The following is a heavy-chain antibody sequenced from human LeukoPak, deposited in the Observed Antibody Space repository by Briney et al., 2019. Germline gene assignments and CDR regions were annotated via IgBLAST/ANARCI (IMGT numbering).Heavy chain of an antibody. CDR2: IYYSGNT. J-gene: IGHJ4*01. D-gene: IGHD1-1*01. CDR3: ARRTAKTPNYFDY. CDR1: GDSINNYY. V-gene: IGHV4-59*08. Sequence: SETLSLTCTVSGDSINNYYWTWIRQPPGKGLDWIGYIYYSGNTNYNPSLKSRVTISLDTSKNQFSLKLTSVTAADTAMYYCARRTAKTPNYFDYWGQEPWSPSPQ.